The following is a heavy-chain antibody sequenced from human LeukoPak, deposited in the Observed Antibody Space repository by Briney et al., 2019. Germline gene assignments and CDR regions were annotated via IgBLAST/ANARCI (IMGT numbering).Heavy chain of an antibody. Sequence: SVKASCKASGGTFSSYAISWVRQAPGQGLEWMGRIIPILGIANYAQKFQGRVTITADKSTSTAYMELSSLRSEDTAVYYCARPSSRYCSSTSCYLFDYWGQGTLVTVSS. V-gene: IGHV1-69*04. CDR1: GGTFSSYA. J-gene: IGHJ4*02. CDR2: IIPILGIA. CDR3: ARPSSRYCSSTSCYLFDY. D-gene: IGHD2-2*01.